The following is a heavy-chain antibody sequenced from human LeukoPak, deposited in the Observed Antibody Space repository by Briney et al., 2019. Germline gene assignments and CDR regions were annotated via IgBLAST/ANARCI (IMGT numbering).Heavy chain of an antibody. D-gene: IGHD2-21*02. CDR2: ISYTGSA. J-gene: IGHJ3*02. V-gene: IGHV4-59*12. Sequence: SETLSLTCTVSGGSISSYYWSWIRQPPGKGLEWIGTISYTGSANYNPSLKSRVTISVDTSNNQFSLTLMSVTAADTAVYYCARAYIVVVTAIPVGDAFDIWGQGTMVTVSS. CDR1: GGSISSYY. CDR3: ARAYIVVVTAIPVGDAFDI.